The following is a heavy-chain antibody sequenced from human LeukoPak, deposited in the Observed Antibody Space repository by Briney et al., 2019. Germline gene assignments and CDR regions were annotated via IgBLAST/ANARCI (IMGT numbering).Heavy chain of an antibody. CDR2: ISSGSTYT. CDR3: ARGDYGGDYFDY. CDR1: GFTFSSYS. J-gene: IGHJ4*02. V-gene: IGHV3-21*05. Sequence: PGGSLRLSCAASGFTFSSYSMNWVRQAPGKRLEWVSYISSGSTYTNYADSVEGRFTTSRDNAKNSLYLQMNSLRAEDTAVYYCARGDYGGDYFDYWGQGTLVTVSS. D-gene: IGHD4-23*01.